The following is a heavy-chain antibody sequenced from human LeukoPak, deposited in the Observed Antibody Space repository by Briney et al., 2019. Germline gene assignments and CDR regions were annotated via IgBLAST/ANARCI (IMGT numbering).Heavy chain of an antibody. CDR2: IKQDGSEK. D-gene: IGHD3-16*01. CDR3: ARVRFGIYGGGSYFDY. J-gene: IGHJ4*02. CDR1: GFTVSSNY. V-gene: IGHV3-7*01. Sequence: PGGSLRLSCAASGFTVSSNYMSWVRQAPGKGLEWVANIKQDGSEKYYVDSVKGRFTISRDNAKNSLYLQMNSLRAEDTAVYYCARVRFGIYGGGSYFDYWGQGTLVTVSS.